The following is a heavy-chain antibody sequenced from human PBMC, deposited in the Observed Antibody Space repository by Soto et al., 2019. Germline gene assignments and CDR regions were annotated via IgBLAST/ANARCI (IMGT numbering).Heavy chain of an antibody. CDR2: IHHSGAT. Sequence: SETLSLTCAVSGASISTDNWWSWVRQPPGKGLEWIGEIHHSGATNYNTSLKTRVTTSVDKSKNQFSLNLISVTAADTAMYYCARGYAFDIWGQGTMVTVSS. CDR3: ARGYAFDI. CDR1: GASISTDNW. J-gene: IGHJ3*02. V-gene: IGHV4-4*02.